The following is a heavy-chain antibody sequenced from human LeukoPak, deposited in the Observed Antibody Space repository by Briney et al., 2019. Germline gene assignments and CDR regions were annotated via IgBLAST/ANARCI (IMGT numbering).Heavy chain of an antibody. Sequence: PGGSLRLSCAASGFTFSSFWMHWVRQAPGKGLVWVSRINSDGSSTSYADSVKGRFTISRDNAKNTLYLQMNSLRVEDTAVYYCARGKYGGYFIDYWGQGTLVTVSS. J-gene: IGHJ4*02. CDR3: ARGKYGGYFIDY. CDR2: INSDGSST. CDR1: GFTFSSFW. V-gene: IGHV3-74*01. D-gene: IGHD5-12*01.